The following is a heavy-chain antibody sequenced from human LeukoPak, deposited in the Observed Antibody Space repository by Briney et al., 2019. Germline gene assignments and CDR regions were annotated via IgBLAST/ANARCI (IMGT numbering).Heavy chain of an antibody. CDR1: GYTFTSYW. Sequence: GESLKISCKGSGYTFTSYWIGWVRQMPGKGLEWMGIIYPGDSDARYSPSFQGQVTISADKSINTAYLQWSSLRASDTAMYYCARATTVVTSRWFDPWGQGTLVTVSS. J-gene: IGHJ5*02. CDR2: IYPGDSDA. D-gene: IGHD4-23*01. V-gene: IGHV5-51*01. CDR3: ARATTVVTSRWFDP.